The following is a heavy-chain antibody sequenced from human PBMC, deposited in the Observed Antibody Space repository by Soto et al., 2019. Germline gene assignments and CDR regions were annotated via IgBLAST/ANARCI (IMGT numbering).Heavy chain of an antibody. CDR1: GGSISSNTYY. V-gene: IGHV4-39*01. CDR2: IFYSGNT. J-gene: IGHJ6*02. D-gene: IGHD1-26*01. Sequence: SETLSLTCTVSGGSISSNTYYWEWIRQPPGKGLEWIGTIFYSGNTYYNPSLRSRVTMSVDSSKNQLSLKLSSVTAADTAVYYCARSVGDYYYGMDVWGQGTTVS. CDR3: ARSVGDYYYGMDV.